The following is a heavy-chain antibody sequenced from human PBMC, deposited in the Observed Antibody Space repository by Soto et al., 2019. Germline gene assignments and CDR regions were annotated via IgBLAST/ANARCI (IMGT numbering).Heavy chain of an antibody. V-gene: IGHV4-31*03. J-gene: IGHJ5*02. D-gene: IGHD4-4*01. CDR3: ARDPSNYEGWFDP. Sequence: PSETLSLTCTVSGGSISSGGYYWSWIRQHPGKGLEWIGYIYYSGSTYYNPSLKSRVTISVDTSKNQFSLKLSSVTAADTAVYYCARDPSNYEGWFDPWGHGTLVTASS. CDR2: IYYSGST. CDR1: GGSISSGGYY.